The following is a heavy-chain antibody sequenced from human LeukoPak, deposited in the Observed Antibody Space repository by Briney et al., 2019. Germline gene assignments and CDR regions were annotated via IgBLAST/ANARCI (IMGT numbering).Heavy chain of an antibody. CDR2: INHSGST. J-gene: IGHJ5*02. D-gene: IGHD4-11*01. V-gene: IGHV4-34*01. Sequence: SETLSLTCAVYGGSFSGYYWSWIRQPPGKGLEWIGEINHSGSTNYNPSLKSRVTISVDTSKNQFSLKLSSVTAADTAVYYFARAASNYVDHWGQGTLVTVSS. CDR1: GGSFSGYY. CDR3: ARAASNYVDH.